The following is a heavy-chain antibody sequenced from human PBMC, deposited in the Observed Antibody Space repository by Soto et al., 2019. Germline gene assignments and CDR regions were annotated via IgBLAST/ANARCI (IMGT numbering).Heavy chain of an antibody. J-gene: IGHJ3*01. V-gene: IGHV1-8*01. CDR1: GYTFTSFD. D-gene: IGHD2-15*01. CDR2: MNAQNGNS. Sequence: QVQLVQSGADVKKPGASVKVSCKASGYTFTSFDINWVRQAPGQGLEWLGWMNAQNGNSGSAQKFQGRVTMTRATSIDTAYMELSSLRSEDTAIYYCARECSGPNCPHDALDLWGQGTLVTVSS. CDR3: ARECSGPNCPHDALDL.